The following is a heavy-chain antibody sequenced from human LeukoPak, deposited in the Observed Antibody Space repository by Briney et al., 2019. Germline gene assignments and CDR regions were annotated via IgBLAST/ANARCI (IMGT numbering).Heavy chain of an antibody. V-gene: IGHV3-7*01. Sequence: GGSLRLSCEVSGFTFSRYWMSWVRQAPGKGLEWVANIKHDGSEKYYVDSVKGRFTISRDNAKNSLYLQMNSLRAEDTAVYYCARHFYCSSTSCYSYGMDVWGQGTTVTVSS. CDR3: ARHFYCSSTSCYSYGMDV. CDR2: IKHDGSEK. CDR1: GFTFSRYW. J-gene: IGHJ6*02. D-gene: IGHD2-2*01.